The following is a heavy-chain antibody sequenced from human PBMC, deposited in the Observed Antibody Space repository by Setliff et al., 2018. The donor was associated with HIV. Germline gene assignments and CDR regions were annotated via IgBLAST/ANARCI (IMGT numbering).Heavy chain of an antibody. J-gene: IGHJ4*02. Sequence: SVKVSCKASGGTFSSYTISWVRQAPGQGLECMGRIIPILGIANYAQKFQGRVTITADKSTSTAYMELSSLRSEDTAVYYCARSIKYYYDSSGYYNLDYWGQGTLVTVSS. CDR2: IIPILGIA. D-gene: IGHD3-22*01. V-gene: IGHV1-69*02. CDR3: ARSIKYYYDSSGYYNLDY. CDR1: GGTFSSYT.